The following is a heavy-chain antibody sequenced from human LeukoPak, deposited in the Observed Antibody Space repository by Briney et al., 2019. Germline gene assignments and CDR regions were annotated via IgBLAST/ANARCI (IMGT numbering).Heavy chain of an antibody. Sequence: SETLTLTCTVSGDSISSASSHWSWIRQPPGKGLEWIGSIYHSGTTYYKPSLKSRITISVDTSKNQFSLKLSSVTAADTAVYHCAREHSSSVTDWGQGTLVTVSS. J-gene: IGHJ4*02. CDR3: AREHSSSVTD. D-gene: IGHD6-6*01. V-gene: IGHV4-39*07. CDR1: GDSISSASSH. CDR2: IYHSGTT.